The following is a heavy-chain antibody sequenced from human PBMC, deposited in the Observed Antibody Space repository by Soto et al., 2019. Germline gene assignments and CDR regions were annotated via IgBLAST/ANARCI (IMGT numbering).Heavy chain of an antibody. J-gene: IGHJ4*02. CDR2: ISRDGSST. D-gene: IGHD5-12*01. CDR1: GLTFSNYW. CDR3: ARESSGYSSYFDY. V-gene: IGHV3-74*01. Sequence: EVQLVESGGGLVQPGGSLRLSCTGSGLTFSNYWIHWVRQAPGKGLAWVSRISRDGSSTTYADSVRGRFTISRDYAKNTLYLQMNSLRAEDTAVHYCARESSGYSSYFDYWGQGTLVTVSS.